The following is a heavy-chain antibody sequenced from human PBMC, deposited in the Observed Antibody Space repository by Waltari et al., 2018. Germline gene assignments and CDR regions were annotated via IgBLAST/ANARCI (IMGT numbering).Heavy chain of an antibody. CDR2: ISSSSSTI. Sequence: EVQLVESGGGLVQPGGSLRLSCAASGFTFSSYSMNWVRQAPGKGLEWVSYISSSSSTIYYADSVNGRFTISRDNAKNSLYLQMNSLRAEDTAVYYCARDLLQDAFDIWGQGTMVTVSS. CDR1: GFTFSSYS. CDR3: ARDLLQDAFDI. J-gene: IGHJ3*02. D-gene: IGHD2-15*01. V-gene: IGHV3-48*01.